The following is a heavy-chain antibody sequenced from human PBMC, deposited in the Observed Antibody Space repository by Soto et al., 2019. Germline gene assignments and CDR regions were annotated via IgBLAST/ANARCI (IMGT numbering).Heavy chain of an antibody. Sequence: ASVNVSCKASGYTFTNYGISWVRQAPGQGLEWMGWISAYDGNTNYAQKLQGRVTMTTDTSTSTAYMELRSLRSDDTAVYYCARDSPVDNWFDPWGQGTLVTVSS. J-gene: IGHJ5*02. CDR1: GYTFTNYG. V-gene: IGHV1-18*01. CDR3: ARDSPVDNWFDP. CDR2: ISAYDGNT.